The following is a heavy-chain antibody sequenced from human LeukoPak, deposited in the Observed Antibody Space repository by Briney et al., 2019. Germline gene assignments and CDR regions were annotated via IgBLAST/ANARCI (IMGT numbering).Heavy chain of an antibody. D-gene: IGHD5-12*01. CDR3: ARAREWGGYSGYHDESAAGTSFDY. V-gene: IGHV4-59*01. CDR1: GGSISSYY. Sequence: SETLCLTCTVSGGSISSYYWSWIRQPPGKGLEWIGYIYYSGSTNYNPSLKSRVTISVDTSKNQFSLKLSSVTAADTAVYYCARAREWGGYSGYHDESAAGTSFDYWGQGTLVTVSS. J-gene: IGHJ4*01. CDR2: IYYSGST.